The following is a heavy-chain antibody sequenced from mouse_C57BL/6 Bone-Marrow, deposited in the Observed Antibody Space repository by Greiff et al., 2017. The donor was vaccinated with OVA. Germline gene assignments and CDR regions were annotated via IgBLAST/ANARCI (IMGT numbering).Heavy chain of an antibody. J-gene: IGHJ2*01. Sequence: EVQLVESGGDLVKPGGSLKLSCAASGFTFSSYGMSWVRLTPDKRLEWVATISSGGSYTYYPDSVKGRFTISRDNAKNTLYLQMSSLKSEDTAMYYCARGVTPYYFDYWGQGTTLTVSS. CDR1: GFTFSSYG. V-gene: IGHV5-6*01. D-gene: IGHD2-2*01. CDR2: ISSGGSYT. CDR3: ARGVTPYYFDY.